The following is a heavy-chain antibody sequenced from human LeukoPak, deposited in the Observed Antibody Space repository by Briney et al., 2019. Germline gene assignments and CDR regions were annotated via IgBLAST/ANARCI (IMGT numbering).Heavy chain of an antibody. CDR3: ARDLNWETY. Sequence: GGSLRLSCAASGFTFSSYEMNWVRQAPGKGLEWVSYISSSGSTIYYADSVKGRFTISRDNAKNSLYLQMNSLRAGGTAVYYCARDLNWETYWGQGTLVSVSS. V-gene: IGHV3-48*03. CDR1: GFTFSSYE. CDR2: ISSSGSTI. D-gene: IGHD7-27*01. J-gene: IGHJ4*02.